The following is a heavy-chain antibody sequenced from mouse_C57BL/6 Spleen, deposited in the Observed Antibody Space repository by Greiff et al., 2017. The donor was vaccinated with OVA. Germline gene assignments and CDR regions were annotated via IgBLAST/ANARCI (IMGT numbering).Heavy chain of an antibody. CDR2: IYPGDGDT. CDR3: ARGGDGSSYGYFGV. Sequence: QVQLKQSGPELVKPGASVKISCKASGYAFSSSWMNWVKQRPGKGLEWIGRIYPGDGDTNYNGKFKGKATLTADKSSSTASMQLSSLTSEDSAVYVCARGGDGSSYGYFGVWGTGTTVNVSS. V-gene: IGHV1-82*01. D-gene: IGHD1-1*01. CDR1: GYAFSSSW. J-gene: IGHJ1*03.